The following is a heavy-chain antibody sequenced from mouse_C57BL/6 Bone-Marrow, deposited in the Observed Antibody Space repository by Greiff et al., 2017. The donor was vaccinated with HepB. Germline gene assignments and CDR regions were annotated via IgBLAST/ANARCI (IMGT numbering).Heavy chain of an antibody. D-gene: IGHD4-1*02. J-gene: IGHJ4*01. Sequence: VKLMESGAELARPGASVKLSCKASGYTFTSYGISWVKQRTGQGLEWIGEIYPRSGNTYYNEKFKGKATLTADKSSSTAYMELRSLTSEDSAVYFCASQLGRYAMDYWGQGTSVTVSS. CDR3: ASQLGRYAMDY. CDR2: IYPRSGNT. V-gene: IGHV1-81*01. CDR1: GYTFTSYG.